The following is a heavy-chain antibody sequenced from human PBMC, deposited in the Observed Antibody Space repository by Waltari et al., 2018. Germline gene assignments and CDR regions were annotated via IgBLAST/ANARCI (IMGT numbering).Heavy chain of an antibody. Sequence: EVQLVESGGGLVQPGGSLRLSCAASGFTFSSCMTWVRQAPGKGLECVSGVYSDDNTYYADSVKGRFTISRDDSRNTVYLQMNSLRAEDTAIYYCAKGLTSLHSRSGYYGPQFYFYGMDVWGQGTTVTVSS. CDR2: VYSDDNT. D-gene: IGHD3-10*01. V-gene: IGHV3-66*01. CDR1: GFTFSSC. CDR3: AKGLTSLHSRSGYYGPQFYFYGMDV. J-gene: IGHJ6*02.